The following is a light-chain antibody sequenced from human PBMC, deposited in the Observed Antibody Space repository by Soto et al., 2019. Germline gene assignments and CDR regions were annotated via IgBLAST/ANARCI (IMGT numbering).Light chain of an antibody. J-gene: IGKJ1*01. CDR2: GAS. Sequence: EIVLTQSPGTLSLSPGERATLSCRASQSVSSSYLAWYQQKPGQAPRLLIYGASSRATGIPERFSGSGSGTDFSLTISRLEPEDVAVYYCQQYGRSCWTFGQGNKLEIK. CDR3: QQYGRSCWT. V-gene: IGKV3-20*01. CDR1: QSVSSSY.